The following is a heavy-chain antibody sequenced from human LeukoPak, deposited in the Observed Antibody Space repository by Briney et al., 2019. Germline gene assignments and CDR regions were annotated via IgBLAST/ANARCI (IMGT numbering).Heavy chain of an antibody. CDR1: GFIVSSNY. CDR3: ARGLGRELDGAFDI. V-gene: IGHV3-53*01. CDR2: IYSGGRT. D-gene: IGHD3-10*01. J-gene: IGHJ3*02. Sequence: GGSLRLSCAASGFIVSSNYMSWVRQAPGKGLEWVSVIYSGGRTYYADSVKGRFTISRNNSRNTLYLQMNSLRAEDTAVYYCARGLGRELDGAFDIWGQGTMVTVSS.